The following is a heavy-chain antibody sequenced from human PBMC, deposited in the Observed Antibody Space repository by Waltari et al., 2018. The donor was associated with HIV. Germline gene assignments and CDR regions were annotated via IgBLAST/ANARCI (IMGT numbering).Heavy chain of an antibody. CDR2: INHSGDT. Sequence: QVQLQQWGAGLLKPSETLSLTCAVYGGSFSDYHWRWIRQPPGKGLEWIGEINHSGDTSYTPSLQNRITISVDTSKNQFSLKMTSVTAADTALYYCARGGGVAAGGFNWFDPWGQGTLVTVSS. V-gene: IGHV4-34*01. D-gene: IGHD6-13*01. J-gene: IGHJ5*02. CDR1: GGSFSDYH. CDR3: ARGGGVAAGGFNWFDP.